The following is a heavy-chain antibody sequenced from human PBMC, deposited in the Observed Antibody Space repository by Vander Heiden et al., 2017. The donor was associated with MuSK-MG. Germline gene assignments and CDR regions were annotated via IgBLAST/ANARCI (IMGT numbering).Heavy chain of an antibody. Sequence: QVQLVQSGAEVKKPGASVKVSCKASGYTFTSYGISWVRQAPGQGLEWMGCISAYNGNTNYAQKLQGRVTMTTDTSTSTAYMEVRSLRSNDTAVYYCAREYVTNGVCHYKYNWFDPWGHGTLVTVSS. CDR3: AREYVTNGVCHYKYNWFDP. CDR1: GYTFTSYG. V-gene: IGHV1-18*01. D-gene: IGHD2-8*01. J-gene: IGHJ5*02. CDR2: ISAYNGNT.